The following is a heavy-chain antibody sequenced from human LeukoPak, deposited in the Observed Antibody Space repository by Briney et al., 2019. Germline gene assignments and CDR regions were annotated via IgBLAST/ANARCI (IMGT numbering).Heavy chain of an antibody. CDR1: GGSISSSSYY. J-gene: IGHJ4*02. V-gene: IGHV4-39*02. Sequence: MPSETLSLTCTVSGGSISSSSYYWGWIRQPPGKGLEWIGSIYYSGSTYYNPSLKSRVTISVDTSKNQFSLKLSSVTAADTAVYYCAKDSPYYDILTGYYQHSFDYWGQGTLVTVSS. CDR3: AKDSPYYDILTGYYQHSFDY. D-gene: IGHD3-9*01. CDR2: IYYSGST.